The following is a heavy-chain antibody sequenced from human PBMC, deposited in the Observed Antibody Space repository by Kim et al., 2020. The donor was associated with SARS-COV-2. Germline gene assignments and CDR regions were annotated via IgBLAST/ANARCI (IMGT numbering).Heavy chain of an antibody. D-gene: IGHD3-10*01. J-gene: IGHJ5*02. CDR3: TREGGELS. Sequence: SHMCYADSVRGRFTISRDNARNSLCLQMNSLRAEDTSVYYCTREGGELSWGQGTLVTVSS. CDR2: SHM. V-gene: IGHV3-21*01.